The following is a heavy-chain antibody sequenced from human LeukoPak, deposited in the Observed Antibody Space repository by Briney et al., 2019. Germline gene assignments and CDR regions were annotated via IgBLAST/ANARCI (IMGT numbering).Heavy chain of an antibody. CDR3: ARGSKRVVVVPAATPGLYYYYMDV. Sequence: GASVKVSCKVSGYTLTELSMHWVRQAPGKGLEWMGGFDPEDGETIYAQKFQGRVTMTEDTSTDTAYMELSSLRSEDTAVYYCARGSKRVVVVPAATPGLYYYYMDVWGKGTTVTVSS. D-gene: IGHD2-2*01. V-gene: IGHV1-24*01. CDR1: GYTLTELS. J-gene: IGHJ6*03. CDR2: FDPEDGET.